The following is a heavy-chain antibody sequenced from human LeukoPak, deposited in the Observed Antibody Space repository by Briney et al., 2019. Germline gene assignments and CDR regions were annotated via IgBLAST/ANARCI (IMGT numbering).Heavy chain of an antibody. D-gene: IGHD4-17*01. Sequence: SETLSLTCAVSGYSISSGYYWGWIRQPPGKGLEWIGSIYYSGSTYYNPSLKSRVTISVDTSKNQFSLKLSSVTAADTAVNYCARHEDYGDYGVDYWGQGTLVTVSS. CDR2: IYYSGST. CDR3: ARHEDYGDYGVDY. CDR1: GYSISSGYY. V-gene: IGHV4-38-2*01. J-gene: IGHJ4*02.